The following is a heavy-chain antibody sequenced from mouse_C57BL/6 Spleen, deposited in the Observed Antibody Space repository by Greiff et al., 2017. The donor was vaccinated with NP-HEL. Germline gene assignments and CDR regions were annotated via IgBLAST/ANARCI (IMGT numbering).Heavy chain of an antibody. Sequence: DVKLVESGGGLVKPGGSLKLSCAASGFTFSSYAMSWVRQTPEKRLEWVATISDGGSYTYYPDNVKGRFTISRDNAKNNLYLQMSHLKSEDTAMYYCARAGGYYGSSYDYAMDYWGQGTSVTVSS. CDR1: GFTFSSYA. CDR2: ISDGGSYT. J-gene: IGHJ4*01. CDR3: ARAGGYYGSSYDYAMDY. V-gene: IGHV5-4*03. D-gene: IGHD1-1*01.